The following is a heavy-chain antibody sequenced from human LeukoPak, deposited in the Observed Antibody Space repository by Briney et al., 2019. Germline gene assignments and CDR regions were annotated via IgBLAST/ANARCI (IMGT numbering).Heavy chain of an antibody. CDR1: GFTFSNYP. V-gene: IGHV3-23*01. J-gene: IGHJ4*02. CDR2: ISGSGGST. D-gene: IGHD1-7*01. CDR3: GKGLNERELSYFNY. Sequence: GGSLSLSCAASGFTFSNYPMSWVRQAPGKGLEWVSVISGSGGSTSYADSVKGRFTISRDNSKNTLYLQMDSLRAEDTAVYYCGKGLNERELSYFNYWGQGTLVTVSS.